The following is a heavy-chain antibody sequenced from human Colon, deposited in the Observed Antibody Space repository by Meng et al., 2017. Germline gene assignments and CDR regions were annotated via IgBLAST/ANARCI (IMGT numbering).Heavy chain of an antibody. Sequence: QLQLQESGPGLVKPSETLSLTCTVTGGSLSASDDYWGWVRQPPGKELEWIGSIHYGGSTFYQPSLRSRVTVSVATSNKQFSLILSSVTAADTAVYYCARSTTGWILDPWGQGTLVTVSS. CDR1: GGSLSASDDY. CDR3: ARSTTGWILDP. CDR2: IHYGGST. D-gene: IGHD6-19*01. V-gene: IGHV4-39*01. J-gene: IGHJ5*02.